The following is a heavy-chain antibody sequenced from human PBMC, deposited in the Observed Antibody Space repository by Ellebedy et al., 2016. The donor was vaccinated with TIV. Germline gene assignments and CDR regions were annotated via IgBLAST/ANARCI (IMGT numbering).Heavy chain of an antibody. J-gene: IGHJ4*02. Sequence: GESLKISCAASGFTFSSCTMNWVRQAPGKGLEWVSSISSSATYIHNADSVKGRFTISRDNAKNSLYLQMNSLRVEDTAVYYCARPGASYSSSWYDFDCWGQGTLVTVSS. D-gene: IGHD6-13*01. CDR2: ISSSATYI. CDR1: GFTFSSCT. V-gene: IGHV3-21*01. CDR3: ARPGASYSSSWYDFDC.